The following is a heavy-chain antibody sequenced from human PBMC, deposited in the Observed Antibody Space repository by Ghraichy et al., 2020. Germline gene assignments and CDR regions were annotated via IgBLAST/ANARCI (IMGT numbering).Heavy chain of an antibody. D-gene: IGHD4-11*01. CDR3: ARDPDTVTTIKGVVYYGMDV. CDR1: GGTFSSYA. CDR2: IIPIFGTA. Sequence: SVKVSCKASGGTFSSYAISWVRQAPGQGLEWMGGIIPIFGTANYAQKFQGRVTITADESTSTAYMELSSLRSEDTAVYYCARDPDTVTTIKGVVYYGMDVWGQGTTVTVSS. J-gene: IGHJ6*02. V-gene: IGHV1-69*13.